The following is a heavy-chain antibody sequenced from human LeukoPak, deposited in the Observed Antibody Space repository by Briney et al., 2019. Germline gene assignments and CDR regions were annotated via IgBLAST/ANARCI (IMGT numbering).Heavy chain of an antibody. CDR1: GGTFSSYA. CDR2: IIPIFGTA. J-gene: IGHJ6*02. V-gene: IGHV1-69*13. Sequence: SVKVSCKASGGTFSSYAISWVRQAPGQGLEWMGGIIPIFGTANYAQKFQGRVTITADESTSTAYMELSSLRSEDTAMYYCARILITSQNIATHGTPSYYYYGMDVWGQGTTVTVSS. D-gene: IGHD1-14*01. CDR3: ARILITSQNIATHGTPSYYYYGMDV.